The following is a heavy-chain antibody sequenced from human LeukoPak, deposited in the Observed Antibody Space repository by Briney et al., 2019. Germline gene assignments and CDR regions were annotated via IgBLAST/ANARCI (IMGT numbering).Heavy chain of an antibody. D-gene: IGHD2-21*02. CDR3: ARGPYGGNSEVDY. V-gene: IGHV4-34*01. CDR1: GGSLSGYY. CDR2: INHSGST. J-gene: IGHJ4*02. Sequence: SETLSLTCAVYGGSLSGYYWSWIRQPPGKGLEWIGEINHSGSTNYNPSLKSRVTISVDTSKNQFSLKLSSVTAADTAVYYCARGPYGGNSEVDYWGQGTLVTVSS.